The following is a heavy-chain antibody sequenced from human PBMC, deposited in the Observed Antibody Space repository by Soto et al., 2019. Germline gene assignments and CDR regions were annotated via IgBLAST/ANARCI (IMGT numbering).Heavy chain of an antibody. J-gene: IGHJ4*02. CDR1: GGSFSGYY. CDR3: ARTYSGSWSPFDH. Sequence: SETLSLTCAVYGGSFSGYYWSWIRQPPGKGLEWIGETNQSGSTNYNPSLKSRVTISVDTSKNQFSLKLSSVTAADTAVYYCARTYSGSWSPFDHWGQGTLVTVSS. CDR2: TNQSGST. D-gene: IGHD6-13*01. V-gene: IGHV4-34*01.